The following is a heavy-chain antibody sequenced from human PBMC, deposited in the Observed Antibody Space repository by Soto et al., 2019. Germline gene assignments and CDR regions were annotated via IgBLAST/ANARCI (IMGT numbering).Heavy chain of an antibody. V-gene: IGHV1-69*19. CDR1: GGTFNTYA. CDR3: AREVQVHTPAFVY. D-gene: IGHD3-10*01. J-gene: IGHJ4*02. CDR2: ISPMFGAA. Sequence: QVQLVQSGAEMKKPGSSVKVSCQSSGGTFNTYAMNWVRQAPGQGPEWMGDISPMFGAANYAPKFQGRVTVTADESTGTSYMPVSSLTSEDTAIYFCAREVQVHTPAFVYWGQGTLVTVSS.